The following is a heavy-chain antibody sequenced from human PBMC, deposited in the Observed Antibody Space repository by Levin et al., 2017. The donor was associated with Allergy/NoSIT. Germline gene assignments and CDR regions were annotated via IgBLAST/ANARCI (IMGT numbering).Heavy chain of an antibody. CDR2: IYWDDDK. CDR3: AHSGYDILTGLYYFDY. CDR1: GFSLSTSGVG. J-gene: IGHJ4*02. D-gene: IGHD3-9*01. V-gene: IGHV2-5*02. Sequence: SGPTLVKPTQTLTLTCTFSGFSLSTSGVGVGWIRQPPGKALEWLALIYWDDDKRYSPSLKSRLTITKDTSKNQVVLTMTNMDPVDTATYYCAHSGYDILTGLYYFDYWGQGTLVTVSS.